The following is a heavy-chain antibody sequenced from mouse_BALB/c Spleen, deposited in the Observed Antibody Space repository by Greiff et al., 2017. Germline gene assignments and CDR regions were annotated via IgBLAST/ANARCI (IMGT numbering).Heavy chain of an antibody. CDR2: INPSTGYT. Sequence: QVQLQQSGAELAKPGASVKMSCKASGYTFTSYWMHWVKQRPGQGLEWIGYINPSTGYTEYNQKFKDKATLTADKSSSTAYMQLSSLTSEDSAVYYCARGSSLYYYAMDYWGQGTSGTVSS. V-gene: IGHV1-7*01. CDR1: GYTFTSYW. J-gene: IGHJ4*01. D-gene: IGHD1-1*01. CDR3: ARGSSLYYYAMDY.